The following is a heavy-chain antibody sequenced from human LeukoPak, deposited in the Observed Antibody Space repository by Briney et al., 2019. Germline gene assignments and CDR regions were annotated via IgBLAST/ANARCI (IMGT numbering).Heavy chain of an antibody. V-gene: IGHV4-39*01. CDR3: ARYYYGSGNFRIFDY. CDR1: GGSISSSSYY. D-gene: IGHD3-10*01. CDR2: IYYSGST. J-gene: IGHJ4*02. Sequence: SETLSLTCTVSGGSISSSSYYWGWIRQPPGKALEWIASIYYSGSTYYNPSLKSRVTISVDTSKNQFSLKLTSVTAADTAIYYCARYYYGSGNFRIFDYWGQGSRVTVFS.